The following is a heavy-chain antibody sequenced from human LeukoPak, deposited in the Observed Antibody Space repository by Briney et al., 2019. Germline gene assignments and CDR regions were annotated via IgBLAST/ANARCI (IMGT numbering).Heavy chain of an antibody. CDR1: GGSISSGGYY. CDR2: IYYSGST. V-gene: IGHV4-31*03. D-gene: IGHD2-15*01. J-gene: IGHJ3*02. CDR3: ARESAYCSGGSCPFKI. Sequence: ASETLSLACTASGGSISSGGYYWSWIRQHPGKGLEWIGYIYYSGSTYYNPSLKSRVTISVDTSKNQFSLKLSSVTAADTAVYYCARESAYCSGGSCPFKIWGQGTMVTVSS.